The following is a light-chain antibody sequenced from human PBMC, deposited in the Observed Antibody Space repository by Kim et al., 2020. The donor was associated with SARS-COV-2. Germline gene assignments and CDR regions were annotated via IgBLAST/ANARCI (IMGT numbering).Light chain of an antibody. V-gene: IGLV3-19*01. CDR2: GKY. Sequence: ALGQTVRLTCQGDSLRNYYATWYQQRPGQAPTLVLYGKYDRPSGIPDRFSGSASGNTASLTITGAQAEDEADYYCNSRDSSGDHVVFGGGTKVTVL. CDR3: NSRDSSGDHVV. CDR1: SLRNYY. J-gene: IGLJ3*02.